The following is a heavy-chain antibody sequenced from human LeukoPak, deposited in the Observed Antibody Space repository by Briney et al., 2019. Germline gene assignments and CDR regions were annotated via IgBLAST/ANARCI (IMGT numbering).Heavy chain of an antibody. Sequence: SVKVSCKASGGTFSGYAISWVRQAPGQGLEWMGRIIPILGIANYAQKFQGRVTITADKSTSTAYMELSSLRSEDTAVYYCARDYYDSSGYYYVVGYFDYWGQGTLVTVSS. V-gene: IGHV1-69*04. CDR3: ARDYYDSSGYYYVVGYFDY. CDR2: IIPILGIA. J-gene: IGHJ4*02. D-gene: IGHD3-22*01. CDR1: GGTFSGYA.